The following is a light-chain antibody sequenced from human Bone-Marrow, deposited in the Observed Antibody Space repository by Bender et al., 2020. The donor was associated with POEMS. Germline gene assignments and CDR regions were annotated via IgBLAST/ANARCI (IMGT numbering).Light chain of an antibody. CDR1: ELGDKF. J-gene: IGLJ2*01. CDR2: LNN. Sequence: SYELTQPPSVSVSPGQTSTITCSGDELGDKFASWYQQRPGQSPVLVIYLNNRRPSGIPERFSGSNSRNTATLTISGTQTVDEADYYCQTWDGSTVVFGGGTKLTVL. CDR3: QTWDGSTVV. V-gene: IGLV3-1*01.